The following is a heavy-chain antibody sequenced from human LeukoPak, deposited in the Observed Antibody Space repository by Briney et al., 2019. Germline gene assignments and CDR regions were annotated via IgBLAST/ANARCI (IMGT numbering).Heavy chain of an antibody. CDR2: IYYSGST. Sequence: SETLSLTCAVYGGSFSGYYWSWIRQPPGKGLEWIGYIYYSGSTYYNPSLKSRVTISVDTSKNQFSLKLSSVTAADTAVYYCARASEGFLEWLLPTQPITDVWFDPWGQGTLVTVSS. V-gene: IGHV4-30-4*01. D-gene: IGHD3-3*01. CDR3: ARASEGFLEWLLPTQPITDVWFDP. CDR1: GGSFSGYY. J-gene: IGHJ5*02.